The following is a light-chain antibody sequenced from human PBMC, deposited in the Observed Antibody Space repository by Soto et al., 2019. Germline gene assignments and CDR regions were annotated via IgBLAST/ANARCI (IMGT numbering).Light chain of an antibody. CDR1: QSISSW. Sequence: DIQMTQSPSTLSASVGDRVTITCRASQSISSWLAWYQQKPGKAPKLLIYDASTLESGVPSRFSGSGSGTEFPLTISSLQPDDFATYYSQQYNSYPHTFGQGTKLEIK. V-gene: IGKV1-5*01. J-gene: IGKJ2*01. CDR3: QQYNSYPHT. CDR2: DAS.